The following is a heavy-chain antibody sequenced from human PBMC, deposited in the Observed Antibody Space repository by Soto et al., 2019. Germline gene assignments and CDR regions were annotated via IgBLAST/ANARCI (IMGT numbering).Heavy chain of an antibody. CDR1: GGSISSSNYY. Sequence: QLQLQESGPGLVKPSETLSLTCSVSGGSISSSNYYWGWIRQPPGKGLEWIGSIFYSGSTNYNPSLKSRVTISADTSKNQFSLKLTSVTAADTAVHYCARQSIPIGEVIARDGFDIWGQGTMVTVSS. V-gene: IGHV4-39*01. CDR3: ARQSIPIGEVIARDGFDI. CDR2: IFYSGST. J-gene: IGHJ3*02. D-gene: IGHD3-16*02.